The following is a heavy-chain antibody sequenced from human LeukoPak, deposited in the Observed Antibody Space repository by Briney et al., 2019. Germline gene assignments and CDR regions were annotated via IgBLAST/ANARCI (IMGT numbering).Heavy chain of an antibody. D-gene: IGHD4-17*01. V-gene: IGHV1-69*13. Sequence: GASVKVSCKASGGTFSSYAISWVRQAPGQGFEWMGGIIPIFGTANYAQKFQGRVTITADESTSTAYMELSSLRSEDTAVYYCARDHATVATMDVWGQGTTVTVSS. CDR3: ARDHATVATMDV. J-gene: IGHJ6*02. CDR1: GGTFSSYA. CDR2: IIPIFGTA.